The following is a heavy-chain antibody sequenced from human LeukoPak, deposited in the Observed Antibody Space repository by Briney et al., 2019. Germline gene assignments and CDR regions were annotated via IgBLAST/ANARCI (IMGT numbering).Heavy chain of an antibody. Sequence: GGSLRLSCAASGFTFSSYEMNWVRQAPGKGLEWVANIKQDGSEKYYVDSVKGRFTISRDNAKNSLYLQMNSLRAEDTAVYYCARDAMAGYYSDYWGQGTLVTVSS. CDR3: ARDAMAGYYSDY. V-gene: IGHV3-7*01. CDR2: IKQDGSEK. CDR1: GFTFSSYE. D-gene: IGHD3-3*01. J-gene: IGHJ4*02.